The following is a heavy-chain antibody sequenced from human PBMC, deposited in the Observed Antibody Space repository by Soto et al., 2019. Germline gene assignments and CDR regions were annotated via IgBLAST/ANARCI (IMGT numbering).Heavy chain of an antibody. CDR3: AREDDIVYYYASSGYYHTRFDAFDI. V-gene: IGHV3-74*01. CDR1: GITFSGYW. D-gene: IGHD3-22*01. J-gene: IGHJ3*02. CDR2: INGGGSSN. Sequence: EGSLRLSCAASGITFSGYWMHSIRQAPGKGLVGVASINGGGSSNSYADSVKGRFTISRDNAKDTRYLVSDRTRTETTAVYYGAREDDIVYYYASSGYYHTRFDAFDIWGQGTMVTVSS.